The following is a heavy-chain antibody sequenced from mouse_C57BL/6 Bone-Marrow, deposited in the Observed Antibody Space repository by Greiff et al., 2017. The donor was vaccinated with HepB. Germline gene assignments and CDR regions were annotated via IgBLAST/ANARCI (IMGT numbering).Heavy chain of an antibody. CDR2: IYPGGGYT. CDR1: GYTFTNYW. CDR3: ARIQSEAMDY. Sequence: VQLQQSGAELVRPGTSVKMSCKASGYTFTNYWIGWAKQRPGHGLEWIGDIYPGGGYTNYNEKFKGKATLTADKSSSTAYMQFSSLTSEDSAIYYCARIQSEAMDYWGQGTSVTVSS. J-gene: IGHJ4*01. V-gene: IGHV1-63*01.